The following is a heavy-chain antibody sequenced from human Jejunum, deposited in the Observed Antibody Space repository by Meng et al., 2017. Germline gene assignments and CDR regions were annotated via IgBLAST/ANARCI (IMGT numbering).Heavy chain of an antibody. V-gene: IGHV3-23*01. CDR1: GFTFNSYA. CDR2: LRASGFDT. D-gene: IGHD3-10*01. J-gene: IGHJ6*02. CDR3: AKRISLVRGVIGSYYGMDG. Sequence: LSLTCAAYGFTFNSYAMTWVRQAPGKGLEWVSTLRASGFDTYYADSVKGRFTISRDNSKNTLYLQMSNLRAEDTAVYYCAKRISLVRGVIGSYYGMDGWGQGTTVTVSS.